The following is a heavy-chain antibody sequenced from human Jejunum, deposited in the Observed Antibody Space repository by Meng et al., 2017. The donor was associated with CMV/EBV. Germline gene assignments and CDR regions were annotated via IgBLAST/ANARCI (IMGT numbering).Heavy chain of an antibody. Sequence: QRAGSGGGLVPAGGSLTLAFAAYGFTFSSYWRTWVRPAPRKGVEWVANINYDGSEYNYFDSVKGRFILSRDNANNSVYLKMNSLRAEDTDIYYCERYVNCNFWGQGTLVTVSS. CDR2: INYDGSEY. D-gene: IGHD1-1*01. CDR3: ERYVNCNF. V-gene: IGHV3-7*02. J-gene: IGHJ4*02. CDR1: GFTFSSYW.